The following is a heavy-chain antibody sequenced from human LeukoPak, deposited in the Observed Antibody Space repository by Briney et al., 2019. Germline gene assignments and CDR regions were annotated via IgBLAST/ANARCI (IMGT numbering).Heavy chain of an antibody. D-gene: IGHD1-7*01. V-gene: IGHV4-39*07. CDR2: IFYGATT. J-gene: IGHJ3*02. CDR3: ARVSGSYNWNYAAAFDI. CDR1: RGPISSCSYY. Sequence: SETLSLTCIVSRGPISSCSYYWGRFRQPPGKGLEWFGSIFYGATTYYNPSLKSRVTMSIDTSKNQFSLNLSSMTAADTAVYYCARVSGSYNWNYAAAFDIWGQGTMVTVSS.